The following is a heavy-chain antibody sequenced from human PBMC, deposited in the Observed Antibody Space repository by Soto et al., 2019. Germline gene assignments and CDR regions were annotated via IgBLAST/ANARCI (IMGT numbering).Heavy chain of an antibody. CDR1: GYTFTSYG. V-gene: IGHV1-18*01. CDR2: ISAYNGNT. Sequence: ASVKVSCKASGYTFTSYGISWVRQAPGQGLEWMGWISAYNGNTNYAQKLQGRVTMTTDTSTSTAYMELRSLRSDDTAVYYCARDQWELFPIFGMDVWGQGTTVTVSS. J-gene: IGHJ6*02. D-gene: IGHD1-26*01. CDR3: ARDQWELFPIFGMDV.